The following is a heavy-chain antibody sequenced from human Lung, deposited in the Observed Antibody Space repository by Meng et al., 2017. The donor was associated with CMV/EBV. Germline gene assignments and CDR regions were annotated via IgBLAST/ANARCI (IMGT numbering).Heavy chain of an antibody. Sequence: GGSLRLSCAASEFTFSGFWMTWVRQAPGKGLEWVANINQDGSEIYYLDSVKGRFTISRDNAKNSLFLQMNSLRAEDTAVYYCARAIWFGEFCAFWGQRTRVSVSS. CDR2: INQDGSEI. D-gene: IGHD3-10*01. V-gene: IGHV3-7*01. J-gene: IGHJ4*02. CDR1: EFTFSGFW. CDR3: ARAIWFGEFCAF.